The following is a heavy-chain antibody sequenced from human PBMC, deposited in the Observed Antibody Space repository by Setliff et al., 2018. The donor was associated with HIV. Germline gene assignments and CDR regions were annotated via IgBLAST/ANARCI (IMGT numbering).Heavy chain of an antibody. CDR1: GGSITTDPYF. Sequence: PSETLSLTCTVSGGSITTDPYFWGWIRQPPGKGLEWIGYITYSGSAYYNPSLKSRVTISIDTSNNQISLRLSSVTAADTAMYYCARDDYGYNGKGFDYWGPGTLVTVSS. J-gene: IGHJ4*02. CDR3: ARDDYGYNGKGFDY. D-gene: IGHD4-17*01. CDR2: ITYSGSA. V-gene: IGHV4-30-4*08.